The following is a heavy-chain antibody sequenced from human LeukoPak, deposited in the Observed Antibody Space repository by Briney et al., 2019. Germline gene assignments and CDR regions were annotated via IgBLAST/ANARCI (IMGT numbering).Heavy chain of an antibody. D-gene: IGHD2-2*01. J-gene: IGHJ4*02. CDR2: ISAQHGQT. CDR3: AKDGTVVVPAAFDY. CDR1: GYTFTGYY. Sequence: ASVKVSCKASGYTFTGYYMHWVRQAPGQGLEWMGWISAQHGQTEYAPNSQDGVTMTTDTYTNTAYMELRSLRFDDTAVYYCAKDGTVVVPAAFDYWGQGTLVTVSS. V-gene: IGHV1-18*04.